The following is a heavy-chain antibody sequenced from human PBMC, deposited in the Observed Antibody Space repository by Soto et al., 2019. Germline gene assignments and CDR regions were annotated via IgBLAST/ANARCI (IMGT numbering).Heavy chain of an antibody. CDR1: GFTFSNAW. J-gene: IGHJ4*02. D-gene: IGHD4-4*01. CDR3: TTGGATVTTARNFDY. Sequence: GGSLRLSCAASGFTFSNAWMSWVRQAPGKGLEWVGRIKSKTDGGTTDYAAPVKGRFTISRDDSKNTLYLQMNSLKTEDTAVYYCTTGGATVTTARNFDYWGQGTLVTVSS. CDR2: IKSKTDGGTT. V-gene: IGHV3-15*01.